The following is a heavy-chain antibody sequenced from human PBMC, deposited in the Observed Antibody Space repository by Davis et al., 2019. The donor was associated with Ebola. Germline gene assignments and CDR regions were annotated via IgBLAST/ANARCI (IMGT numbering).Heavy chain of an antibody. CDR2: MSSSSSSM. CDR1: GFSFSSYS. CDR3: ARDPSSRAAKYYFDY. V-gene: IGHV3-48*02. J-gene: IGHJ4*02. D-gene: IGHD6-25*01. Sequence: GESLKISCAASGFSFSSYSMNWVRQAPGKGLEWVSYMSSSSSSMYYADSVKSRFTISRDNAQNSLYLQMNTLRDEDTAVYYCARDPSSRAAKYYFDYWGQGTLVTVSS.